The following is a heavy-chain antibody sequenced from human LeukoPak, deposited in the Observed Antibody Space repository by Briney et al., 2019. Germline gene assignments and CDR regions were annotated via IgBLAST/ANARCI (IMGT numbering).Heavy chain of an antibody. CDR1: GYTFTSYG. V-gene: IGHV1-18*01. J-gene: IGHJ6*03. CDR3: ARGGVTIFGVVPYYYYYMDV. D-gene: IGHD3-3*01. Sequence: ASVKVFCKVSGYTFTSYGISWVRQAPGQGLEWMGWISAYNGNTNYAQKLQGRVTMTTDTSTSTAYMELRSLRSDDTAVYYCARGGVTIFGVVPYYYYYMDVWGKGTTVTVSS. CDR2: ISAYNGNT.